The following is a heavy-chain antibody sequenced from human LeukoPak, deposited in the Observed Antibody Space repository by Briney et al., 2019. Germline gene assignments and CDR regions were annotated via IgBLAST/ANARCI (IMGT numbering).Heavy chain of an antibody. Sequence: SETLSLTCTVSGGSISSYYWSWIRQPPGEGLEWIGYIYYSGSTNYNPSLKSRVTISVDTSKNQFSLKLSSVTAADTAVYYCARDLGDAFDIWGQGTMVTVPS. V-gene: IGHV4-59*01. J-gene: IGHJ3*02. CDR2: IYYSGST. D-gene: IGHD7-27*01. CDR3: ARDLGDAFDI. CDR1: GGSISSYY.